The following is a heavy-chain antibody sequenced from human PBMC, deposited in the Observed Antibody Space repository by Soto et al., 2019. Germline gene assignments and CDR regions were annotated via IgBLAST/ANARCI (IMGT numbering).Heavy chain of an antibody. D-gene: IGHD3-10*01. Sequence: SETLSLTCTVSGGSISSYYWSWIGQPPGKGLEWIGYIYYSGSTNYNPSLKSRVTISVDTSKNQFSLKLSSVTAADTAVYYCARGRGSGSSFYYYGMDVWGQGTTVTVSS. CDR1: GGSISSYY. V-gene: IGHV4-59*01. CDR2: IYYSGST. J-gene: IGHJ6*02. CDR3: ARGRGSGSSFYYYGMDV.